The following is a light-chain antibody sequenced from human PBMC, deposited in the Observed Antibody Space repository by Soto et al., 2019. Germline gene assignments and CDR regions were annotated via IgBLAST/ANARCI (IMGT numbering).Light chain of an antibody. J-gene: IGKJ1*01. CDR3: LQHNSYSWT. CDR1: HDIKND. Sequence: DIQMTQSPSSLSASVGDRVTITCRASHDIKNDLDWYQQKPGKGPKRLIYAASSLLSGVPSSFSGSGSGTEFTLTISSLPSEDFAAFYCLQHNSYSWTFGQGTKVEIK. CDR2: AAS. V-gene: IGKV1-17*01.